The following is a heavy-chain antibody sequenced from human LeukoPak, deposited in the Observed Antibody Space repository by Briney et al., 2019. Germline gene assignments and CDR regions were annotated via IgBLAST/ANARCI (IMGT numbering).Heavy chain of an antibody. D-gene: IGHD3-3*01. CDR3: ARGYYDFSS. Sequence: PGGSLRLSCAASGFTFSSYSMNWVRQAPGKGLEWVSYISSGSSTIYYADSVKGRFTISRDNAKNSLYLQMNSLRAEDTAVYYCARGYYDFSSWGQGTLVTVSS. CDR1: GFTFSSYS. V-gene: IGHV3-48*01. CDR2: ISSGSSTI. J-gene: IGHJ4*02.